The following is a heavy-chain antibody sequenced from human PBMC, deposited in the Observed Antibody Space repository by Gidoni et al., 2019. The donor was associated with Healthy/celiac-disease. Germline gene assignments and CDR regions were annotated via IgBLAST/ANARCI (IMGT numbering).Heavy chain of an antibody. CDR2: SNPSGGST. D-gene: IGHD6-13*01. CDR3: ARDSWYSSSWSLIFDY. V-gene: IGHV1-46*01. Sequence: QVQLVQSGAEVKKPGASVKVSCRASGYTFTSYSMHWVLQAPGQGFEWMGISNPSGGSTSYAKKFQGRVTMTRDTSTSTVYMELSSLRSEDTAGYYCARDSWYSSSWSLIFDYWGQGTLVTVSS. J-gene: IGHJ4*02. CDR1: GYTFTSYS.